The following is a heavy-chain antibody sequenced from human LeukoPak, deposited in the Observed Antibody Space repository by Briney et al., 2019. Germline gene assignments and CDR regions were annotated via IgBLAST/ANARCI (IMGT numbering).Heavy chain of an antibody. J-gene: IGHJ4*01. Sequence: PSETLSLTCTVSGGSISSGSYYWNWIRQHPGKGLEWIGFIYYSGSTYYNPSLKSRVTISVDTSKNQFSLKLSSMTAADTAVYYCARNRRSMSEGFPTSFDYWGQGTLVTVSS. CDR2: IYYSGST. D-gene: IGHD2-2*01. V-gene: IGHV4-31*03. CDR1: GGSISSGSYY. CDR3: ARNRRSMSEGFPTSFDY.